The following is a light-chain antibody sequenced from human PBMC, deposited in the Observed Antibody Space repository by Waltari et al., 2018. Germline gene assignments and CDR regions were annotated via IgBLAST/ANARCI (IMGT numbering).Light chain of an antibody. CDR2: GAS. V-gene: IGKV3-20*01. Sequence: EIVLTQSPGTLSLSTGERATLSCRASQSGSSNYLAWYQQKPGQAPRLLIYGASSRATGIPDRFIGSGSETDFTLTITRLEPEDFAMYYCQQYGSSLGTFGQGTKVEIK. CDR3: QQYGSSLGT. J-gene: IGKJ1*01. CDR1: QSGSSNY.